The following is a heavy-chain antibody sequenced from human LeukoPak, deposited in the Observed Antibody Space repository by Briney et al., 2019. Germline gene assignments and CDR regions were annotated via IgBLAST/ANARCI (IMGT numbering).Heavy chain of an antibody. D-gene: IGHD4-23*01. V-gene: IGHV1-46*01. J-gene: IGHJ4*02. CDR3: ARGVRGYGGEIDY. CDR1: GYNFIYYY. CDR2: INPSGGST. Sequence: ASVKVSCKTSGYNFIYYYIHWVRQAPGQGLEWMALINPSGGSTSYAQKFQGRVTMTRDTSTSTVYMELRSLRSEDTAVYYCARGVRGYGGEIDYWGQGTLVTVSS.